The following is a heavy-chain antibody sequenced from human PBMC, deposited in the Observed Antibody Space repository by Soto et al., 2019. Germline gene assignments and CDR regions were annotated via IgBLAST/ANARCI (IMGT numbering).Heavy chain of an antibody. J-gene: IGHJ4*02. V-gene: IGHV2-70*11. CDR3: ARTHLDHYYGSGSTTIDY. Sequence: SGPTLVNPTQTLTLTCTFSGFSLSTSGMCVSWIRQPPGKALEWLARIDWDDDKYYSTSLKTRLTISKDTSKNQVVLTMTNMDPVDTATFYCARTHLDHYYGSGSTTIDYWGQGTLVTSPQ. CDR2: IDWDDDK. D-gene: IGHD3-10*01. CDR1: GFSLSTSGMC.